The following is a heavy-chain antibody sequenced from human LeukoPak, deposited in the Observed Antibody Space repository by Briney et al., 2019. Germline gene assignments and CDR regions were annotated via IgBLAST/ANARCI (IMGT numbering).Heavy chain of an antibody. Sequence: SETLSLTCTVSGDSISSGSYYWSWIRQPAGKGLEWIGRIYSNGDTKFNPSVKSRVTISLDTSKNQFSLKLSSATAADTAVYYCASRHSKQQPYYYYMDIWGKGTTVTVSS. J-gene: IGHJ6*03. CDR2: IYSNGDT. CDR1: GDSISSGSYY. V-gene: IGHV4-61*02. D-gene: IGHD6-13*01. CDR3: ASRHSKQQPYYYYMDI.